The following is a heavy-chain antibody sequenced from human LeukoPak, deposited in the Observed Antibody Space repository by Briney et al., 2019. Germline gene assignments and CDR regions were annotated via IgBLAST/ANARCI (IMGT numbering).Heavy chain of an antibody. Sequence: SETLSLTCTVSGGSISSSSYYWGWIRQPPGKGLEWIGSIYYSGSTYYNPSLKSRVTISVDTSKNQFSLKLSSVTAADTAVYYCARGLIVVVPAATDYYMDVWGKGTTVTVS. J-gene: IGHJ6*03. V-gene: IGHV4-39*07. D-gene: IGHD2-2*01. CDR3: ARGLIVVVPAATDYYMDV. CDR1: GGSISSSSYY. CDR2: IYYSGST.